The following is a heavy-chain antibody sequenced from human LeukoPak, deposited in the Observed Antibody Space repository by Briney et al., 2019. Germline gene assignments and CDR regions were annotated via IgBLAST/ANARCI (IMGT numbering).Heavy chain of an antibody. CDR3: ARYLRQPGTFYLDH. CDR1: GGSISSGGYS. Sequence: SETLSLTCAVSGGSISSGGYSWSWIRQPPGKGLEWIGYIYYSGSTNYNPSLKSRVTMSVDTSRNQFSLDLPSVTAADSAVYYCARYLRQPGTFYLDHWGQGTLVTVSS. CDR2: IYYSGST. V-gene: IGHV4-61*08. D-gene: IGHD3-16*01. J-gene: IGHJ4*02.